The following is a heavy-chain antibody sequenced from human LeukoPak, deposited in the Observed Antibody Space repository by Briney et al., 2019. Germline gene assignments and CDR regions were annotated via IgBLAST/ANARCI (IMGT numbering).Heavy chain of an antibody. D-gene: IGHD6-13*01. Sequence: GGSLRLSCAASGFTFRSYGMHWVRQAPGKGLEWVACIRYDGSNKYHADSVKGRFTISGDNSKNTLYLQMNSLRVEDTAVYYCAKDLRGTAAGGLDYWGQGTLVTVSS. CDR2: IRYDGSNK. J-gene: IGHJ4*02. CDR3: AKDLRGTAAGGLDY. V-gene: IGHV3-30*02. CDR1: GFTFRSYG.